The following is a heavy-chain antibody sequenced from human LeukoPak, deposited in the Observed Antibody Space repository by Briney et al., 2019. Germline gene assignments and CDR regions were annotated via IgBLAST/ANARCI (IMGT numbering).Heavy chain of an antibody. J-gene: IGHJ4*02. CDR2: IIPILGIA. D-gene: IGHD1-1*01. V-gene: IGHV1-69*04. CDR3: ARDQLTAPWFDY. CDR1: GGTFSSYA. Sequence: ASVKVSCKASGGTFSSYAISWVRQAPGQGLEWMGRIIPILGIANYAQKFQGRVTITADNSTSTAYMELSSLRSEDTAVYYCARDQLTAPWFDYWGQGTLVTVSS.